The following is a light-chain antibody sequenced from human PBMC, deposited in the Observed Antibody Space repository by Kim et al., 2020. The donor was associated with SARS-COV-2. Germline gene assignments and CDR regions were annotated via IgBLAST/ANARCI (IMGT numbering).Light chain of an antibody. CDR2: WAS. V-gene: IGKV4-1*01. Sequence: RSTINCKSSQSVLYSSTNKNYLAWYQQKPGQPPKLLIYWASTRESGVPDRFSGSGSGTDFTLTISSLQAEDVAVYYCQQYYSTPPTFGQGTKLEIK. CDR1: QSVLYSSTNKNY. CDR3: QQYYSTPPT. J-gene: IGKJ2*01.